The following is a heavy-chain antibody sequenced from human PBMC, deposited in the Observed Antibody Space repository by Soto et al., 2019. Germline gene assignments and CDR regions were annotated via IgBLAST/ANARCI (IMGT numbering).Heavy chain of an antibody. V-gene: IGHV4-30-4*01. J-gene: IGHJ4*02. CDR3: ARQNSGYIDKFDY. CDR2: IYYSGST. D-gene: IGHD5-12*01. CDR1: GGSISSGDYY. Sequence: SETLSLTCTVSGGSISSGDYYWSWIRQPPGKGLEWIGYIYYSGSTYYNPSLKSRVTISVDTSKNQFSLKLSSVTAADTAVYYCARQNSGYIDKFDYWGQGTLVTVSS.